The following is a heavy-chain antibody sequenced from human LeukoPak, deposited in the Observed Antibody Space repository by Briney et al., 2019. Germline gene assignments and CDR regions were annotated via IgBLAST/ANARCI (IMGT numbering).Heavy chain of an antibody. CDR2: IYYSGST. CDR3: ARCYDSSGYYLDY. D-gene: IGHD3-22*01. Sequence: SETLSLTCTVSGGSISRYYWSWIRQPPGKGLEWVVYIYYSGSTNYNPALKSRVTISVDTSKNQFSLKLSSVTAADTAVYYCARCYDSSGYYLDYWGQGTLVTVSS. CDR1: GGSISRYY. J-gene: IGHJ4*02. V-gene: IGHV4-59*01.